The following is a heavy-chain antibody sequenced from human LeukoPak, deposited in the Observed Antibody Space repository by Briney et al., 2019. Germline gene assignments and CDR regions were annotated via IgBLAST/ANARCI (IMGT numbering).Heavy chain of an antibody. J-gene: IGHJ4*02. CDR3: ARVSRIAASEGAFDI. CDR1: GFTFSSYS. D-gene: IGHD6-13*01. V-gene: IGHV3-21*01. Sequence: GSLRLSCAASGFTFSSYSMNWVSQDPGKGLEWVASISSSSSYIYYADSVKGRFTISRDNAKNSLYLQMNSLRAEDTAVYYCARVSRIAASEGAFDIWGQGTLVTVSS. CDR2: ISSSSSYI.